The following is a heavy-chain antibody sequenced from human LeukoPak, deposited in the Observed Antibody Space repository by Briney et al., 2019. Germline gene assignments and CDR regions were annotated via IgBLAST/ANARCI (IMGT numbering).Heavy chain of an antibody. J-gene: IGHJ5*02. CDR3: AKSLGARFDP. Sequence: GESLKISCKGSGYSFTTYWISWVRQMPGKGLEWMGRIDPRDSYINYSPSFQGHVTISADKSISTAFLQWSSLKASDTAMYYCAKSLGARFDPWGQGTLVTVSS. CDR2: IDPRDSYI. V-gene: IGHV5-10-1*01. CDR1: GYSFTTYW. D-gene: IGHD4/OR15-4a*01.